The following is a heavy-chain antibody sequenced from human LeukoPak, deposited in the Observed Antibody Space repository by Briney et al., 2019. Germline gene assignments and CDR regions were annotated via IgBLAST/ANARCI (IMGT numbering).Heavy chain of an antibody. CDR2: IYYTGST. J-gene: IGHJ5*02. CDR1: GGSISTYY. CDR3: ARRERRVNYYGSGSYAPSYNWFDP. V-gene: IGHV4-59*12. Sequence: SETLSLTCTVSGGSISTYYWTWIRQPPGKGLDWIGYIYYTGSTNYNPSLKSRVTLSVDTSKNQFSLKLSSVTAADTAVYYCARRERRVNYYGSGSYAPSYNWFDPWGQGILVTVSS. D-gene: IGHD3-10*01.